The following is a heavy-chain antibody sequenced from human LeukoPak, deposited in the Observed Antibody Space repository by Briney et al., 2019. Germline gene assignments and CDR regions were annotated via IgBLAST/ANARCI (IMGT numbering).Heavy chain of an antibody. J-gene: IGHJ6*02. V-gene: IGHV3-74*01. CDR1: GFTFSSYW. CDR2: INSDGSST. CDR3: AKDEATIFGVVYYYGMDV. D-gene: IGHD3-3*01. Sequence: GSLRLSCAASGFTFSSYWMHWVRQAPGKGLVWVSRINSDGSSTSYADSVKGRFTISRDNAKNTLYLQMNSLRAEDTAVYYCAKDEATIFGVVYYYGMDVWGQGTTVTVSS.